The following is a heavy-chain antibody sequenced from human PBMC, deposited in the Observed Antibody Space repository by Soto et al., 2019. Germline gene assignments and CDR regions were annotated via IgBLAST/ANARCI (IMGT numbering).Heavy chain of an antibody. CDR3: ASLVGYYYGMDV. Sequence: GGSLRLSCAASGFTFSSYSMNWVRQAPGKGLEWVSYISSSGSTIYYADSVKGRFTISRDNAKNSLYLQMNSLRAEDTAVYYCASLVGYYYGMDVWGQGTTVTVSS. D-gene: IGHD2-2*01. CDR2: ISSSGSTI. V-gene: IGHV3-48*04. J-gene: IGHJ6*02. CDR1: GFTFSSYS.